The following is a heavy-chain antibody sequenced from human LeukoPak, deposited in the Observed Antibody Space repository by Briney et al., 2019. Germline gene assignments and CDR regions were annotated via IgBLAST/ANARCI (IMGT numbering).Heavy chain of an antibody. CDR1: GYTLTELS. CDR3: ATGSSFITMVRGVIIRPSNWFDP. J-gene: IGHJ5*02. V-gene: IGHV1-24*01. CDR2: FDPEDGET. Sequence: ASVKVSCKVSGYTLTELSMHWVRQAPGKGLEWMGGFDPEDGETIYAQKFQGRVTMTEDTSTDTAYMELSSLRSEDTAVYYCATGSSFITMVRGVIIRPSNWFDPWGQGTLVTVSS. D-gene: IGHD3-10*01.